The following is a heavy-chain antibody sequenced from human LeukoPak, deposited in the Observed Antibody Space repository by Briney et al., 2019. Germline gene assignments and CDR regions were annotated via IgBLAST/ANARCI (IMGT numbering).Heavy chain of an antibody. D-gene: IGHD3-10*01. CDR2: TYYRCKLYN. CDR3: ARALRGAYDY. CDR1: GDSFSSNSAA. J-gene: IGHJ4*02. Sequence: SRTLSLTCVFSGDSFSSNSAAGHWLRQSRSRGGEWLGRTYYRCKLYNDYAGYVKSQITMNPDKYKNECALQLNSVTPEDPAVYYCARALRGAYDYWGQGTLVTVSS. V-gene: IGHV6-1*01.